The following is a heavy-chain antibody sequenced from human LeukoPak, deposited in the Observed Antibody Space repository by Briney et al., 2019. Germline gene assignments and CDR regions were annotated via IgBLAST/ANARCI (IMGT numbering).Heavy chain of an antibody. Sequence: SETLSLTYTVSGGSISSGSYYWSWIRQPAGKGLEWIGRIYTSGSTNYNPSLKSRVTVSVDTSKNQFSLKLSSVTAADTAVYYCARGYPMNSGWYGFYYWGQGTLVTVSS. V-gene: IGHV4-61*02. J-gene: IGHJ4*02. CDR1: GGSISSGSYY. CDR2: IYTSGST. D-gene: IGHD6-19*01. CDR3: ARGYPMNSGWYGFYY.